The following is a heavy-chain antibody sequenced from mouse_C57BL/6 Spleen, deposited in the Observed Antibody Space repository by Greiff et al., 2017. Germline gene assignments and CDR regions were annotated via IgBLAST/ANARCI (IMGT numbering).Heavy chain of an antibody. Sequence: QVQLKQSGPELVKPGASVKISCKASGYSFTSYYIHWVKQRPGQGLEWIGWIYPGSGNTKYHEKFKGKATLTAKTSSSTAYMQLSSLSSEDSAVYYCAREGFYGSRDYWGQGTTLTVSS. CDR2: IYPGSGNT. V-gene: IGHV1-66*01. CDR3: AREGFYGSRDY. D-gene: IGHD1-1*01. CDR1: GYSFTSYY. J-gene: IGHJ2*01.